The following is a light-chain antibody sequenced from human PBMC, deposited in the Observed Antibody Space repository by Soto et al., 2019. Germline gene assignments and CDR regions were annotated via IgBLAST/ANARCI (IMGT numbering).Light chain of an antibody. CDR2: GAS. V-gene: IGKV3-20*01. CDR3: QQYGSSPFT. Sequence: EIVLTQSPGTLSLSPGERATLSCRATQSVSSTYLAWYQQKHVQPPRLLIYGASSRAAGIPDRFSGSGSGTDFTLTISRLEPEDFAVYYCQQYGSSPFTFGPGTKVDIK. CDR1: QSVSSTY. J-gene: IGKJ3*01.